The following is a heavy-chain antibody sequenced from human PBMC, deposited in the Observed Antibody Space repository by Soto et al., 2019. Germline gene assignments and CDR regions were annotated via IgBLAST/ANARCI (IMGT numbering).Heavy chain of an antibody. Sequence: QLQLQESGSGLVKPSQTLSLTCAVSGGSISSGGYSWSWIRQPPGKGLEWIGYIYHSGSTYYNPSRKCQIILSVDRSKNQFSLKPCSATAAHTAVYYSAVDGGKSAVRFDPWGQGTLVTVA. CDR2: IYHSGST. J-gene: IGHJ5*02. CDR1: GGSISSGGYS. V-gene: IGHV4-30-2*01. CDR3: AVDGGKSAVRFDP.